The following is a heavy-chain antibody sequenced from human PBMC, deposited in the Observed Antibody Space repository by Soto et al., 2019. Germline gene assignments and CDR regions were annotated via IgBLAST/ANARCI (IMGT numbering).Heavy chain of an antibody. V-gene: IGHV4-34*01. CDR1: GGSFSGYY. CDR3: ARGSFSPIVVVITVYHAFDI. CDR2: INHSGST. J-gene: IGHJ3*02. Sequence: SETLSLTCAVYGGSFSGYYWSWIRQPPGKGLEWIGEINHSGSTNYNPSLKSRLTISVDTSKNQFSLKLSSVTAADTAVYYCARGSFSPIVVVITVYHAFDIWGQGTMVTVSS. D-gene: IGHD3-22*01.